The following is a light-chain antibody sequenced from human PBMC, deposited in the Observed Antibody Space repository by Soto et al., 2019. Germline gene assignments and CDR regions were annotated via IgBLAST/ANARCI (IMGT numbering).Light chain of an antibody. CDR1: SRHSNYA. Sequence: QLVLTQSPSASASLGASVKLTCTLSSRHSNYAIALHQQQPEKGPRYLMKVNSDGSHSKGDGIADRFSGSSSGAERYLTISSLQSEDEADYSCQTWGTGIHVFGSGTKLTVL. CDR2: VNSDGSH. V-gene: IGLV4-69*01. CDR3: QTWGTGIHV. J-gene: IGLJ1*01.